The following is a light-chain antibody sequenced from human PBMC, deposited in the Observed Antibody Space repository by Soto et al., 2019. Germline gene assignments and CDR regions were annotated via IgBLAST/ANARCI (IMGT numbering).Light chain of an antibody. CDR3: AAWDDSLSGFYV. V-gene: IGLV1-47*01. CDR1: SSKIGSNY. Sequence: QSVLTQPPSASGTPGQRVTISCSGSSSKIGSNYVYWYQQLPGTAPKLLIYRNNQRPSGVPDRFSGSKSGTSASLAISGLRSEDEADYYCAAWDDSLSGFYVFGTGTRSPS. CDR2: RNN. J-gene: IGLJ1*01.